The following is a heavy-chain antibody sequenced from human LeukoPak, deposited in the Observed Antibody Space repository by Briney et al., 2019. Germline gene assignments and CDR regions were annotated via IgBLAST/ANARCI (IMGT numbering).Heavy chain of an antibody. CDR2: IDYSGST. V-gene: IGHV4-39*07. J-gene: IGHJ4*02. CDR3: AREYTLYRSGWFLDY. CDR1: GGSISSYS. Sequence: SETLSLTCTVSGGSISSYSWGWIRQPPGKGLEWIGSIDYSGSTHYNPSLKSRATISIDTSKNQFSLNLYSVTAADTAVYYCAREYTLYRSGWFLDYWGQGTLVTVSS. D-gene: IGHD6-19*01.